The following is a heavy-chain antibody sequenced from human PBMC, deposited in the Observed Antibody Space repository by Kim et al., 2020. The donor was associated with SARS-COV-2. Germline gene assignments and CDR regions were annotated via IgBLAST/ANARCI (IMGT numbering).Heavy chain of an antibody. CDR3: ARAVSSGWHAEYFQH. J-gene: IGHJ1*01. V-gene: IGHV4-39*07. D-gene: IGHD6-19*01. Sequence: PPLKSRVPISVDTSKNQFSLKLSSVTAADTAVYYCARAVSSGWHAEYFQHWGQGTLVTVSS.